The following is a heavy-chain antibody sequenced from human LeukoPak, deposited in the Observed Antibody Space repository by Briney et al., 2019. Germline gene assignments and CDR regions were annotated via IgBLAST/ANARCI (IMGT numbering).Heavy chain of an antibody. CDR1: GFTFSSYA. J-gene: IGHJ4*02. V-gene: IGHV3-23*01. CDR2: ISGSGGST. CDR3: ATTLAQWLVVYFDY. D-gene: IGHD6-19*01. Sequence: PGGSLRLSCAASGFTFSSYAMSWVRQAPGKGLEWVSAISGSGGSTYYADSVKGRFTISRDNSKNTLYLQMNSLRAEDTAVYYCATTLAQWLVVYFDYWGQGTLVTVSS.